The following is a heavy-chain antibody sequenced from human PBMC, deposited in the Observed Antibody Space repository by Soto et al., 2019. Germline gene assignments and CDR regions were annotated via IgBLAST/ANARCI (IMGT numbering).Heavy chain of an antibody. V-gene: IGHV3-11*01. CDR2: ISSSGSTI. CDR3: ARDISGYDWSLDAFDI. D-gene: IGHD5-12*01. Sequence: PGGSLRLSCAASGFTFSDYYMSWIRQAPGKGLEWVSYISSSGSTIYYADSVKGRFTISRDNAKNSLYLQMNSLRAEDTAVYYCARDISGYDWSLDAFDIWGQGTMVTVSS. J-gene: IGHJ3*02. CDR1: GFTFSDYY.